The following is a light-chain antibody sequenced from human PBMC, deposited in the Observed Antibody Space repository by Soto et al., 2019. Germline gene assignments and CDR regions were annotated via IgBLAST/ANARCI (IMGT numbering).Light chain of an antibody. CDR3: SSYTSSSTLYV. CDR2: EVS. V-gene: IGLV2-14*01. CDR1: SSDVGGYNY. J-gene: IGLJ1*01. Sequence: QSVLTHPASVSGSPGQSITISCTGTSSDVGGYNYVSWYQQHPGKAPKLMIYEVSNRPSGVSNRFSGSKSGNTASLTISGLQAEVEADYYCSSYTSSSTLYVFGTGTKVTVL.